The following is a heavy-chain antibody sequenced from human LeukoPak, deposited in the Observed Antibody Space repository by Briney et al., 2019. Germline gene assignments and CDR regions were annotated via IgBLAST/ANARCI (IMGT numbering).Heavy chain of an antibody. J-gene: IGHJ4*02. D-gene: IGHD6-19*01. Sequence: GGSLRLSCAASGFTFSSYAMGWVRQAPGKGLEWVSAISGSGGSTYYADSVKGRFTISRDNSKNTLYLQMNSLRAEDTAVYYCAKALCIAVAGTCYYFDYWGQGTLVTVSS. CDR1: GFTFSSYA. CDR2: ISGSGGST. V-gene: IGHV3-23*01. CDR3: AKALCIAVAGTCYYFDY.